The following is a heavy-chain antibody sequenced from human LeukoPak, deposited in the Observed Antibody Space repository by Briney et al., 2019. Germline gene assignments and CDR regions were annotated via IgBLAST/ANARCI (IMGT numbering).Heavy chain of an antibody. Sequence: GGSLRLAYAASGFTFSSYEMNWVRQAPGKGLEWVSYISSSGSTIYYADSVKGRFTISRDNDKDSLYLQMNSLRAEDTAVYYCARGYGGWYKSTRFDPWGQGHLVPLFS. D-gene: IGHD6-19*01. V-gene: IGHV3-48*03. CDR1: GFTFSSYE. CDR3: ARGYGGWYKSTRFDP. CDR2: ISSSGSTI. J-gene: IGHJ5*02.